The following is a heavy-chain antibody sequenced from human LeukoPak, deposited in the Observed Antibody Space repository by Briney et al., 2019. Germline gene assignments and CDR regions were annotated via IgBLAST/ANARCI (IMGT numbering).Heavy chain of an antibody. CDR3: TTEELVATIWTHWYFDL. Sequence: GGSLRLSCAASGFTFSNAWMSWVRQAPGKGLEWVGRIKRQSDGGTADYAAPVKGRFTISRDDSKNTLYLQMISLKSEDSATYYCTTEELVATIWTHWYFDLWGRGTLVSVSS. V-gene: IGHV3-15*01. J-gene: IGHJ2*01. CDR1: GFTFSNAW. D-gene: IGHD5-12*01. CDR2: IKRQSDGGTA.